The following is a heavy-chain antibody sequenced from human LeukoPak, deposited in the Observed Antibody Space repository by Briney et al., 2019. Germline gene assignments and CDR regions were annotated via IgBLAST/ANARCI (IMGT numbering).Heavy chain of an antibody. D-gene: IGHD1-14*01. CDR3: AKDGNPAWANWFDP. Sequence: GGSLRLSCAASGFTFDDYAMHWVRQAPGKGLEWVSGISWNSGSIGYADSVKGRFTISRDNAKNSLYLQMNSLRAEDTALYYCAKDGNPAWANWFDPWGQGTLVTVSS. CDR2: ISWNSGSI. CDR1: GFTFDDYA. V-gene: IGHV3-9*01. J-gene: IGHJ5*02.